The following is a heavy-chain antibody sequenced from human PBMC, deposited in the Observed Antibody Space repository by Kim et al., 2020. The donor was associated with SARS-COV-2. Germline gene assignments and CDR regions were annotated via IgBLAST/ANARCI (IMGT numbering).Heavy chain of an antibody. CDR3: ARRGYSGYDPLDY. Sequence: ADTVKGRFTISRDNAKNSLYLQMNSLRAEDTAVYYCARRGYSGYDPLDYWGQGTLVTVSS. V-gene: IGHV3-11*01. J-gene: IGHJ4*02. D-gene: IGHD5-12*01.